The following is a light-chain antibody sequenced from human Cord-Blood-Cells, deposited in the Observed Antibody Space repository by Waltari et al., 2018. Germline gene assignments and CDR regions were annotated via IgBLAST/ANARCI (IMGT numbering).Light chain of an antibody. J-gene: IGKJ4*01. CDR1: QSVSNN. CDR3: QQYNNWPRALT. V-gene: IGKV3-15*01. CDR2: GAS. Sequence: EIVMTQSPATLSVSPGERATLSCRASQSVSNNLAWYQQKPGQAPRLLIYGASTRATGIPARFRGSGSGTEFTLTISSLQSEDFAVYYCQQYNNWPRALTFGGGTKVEIK.